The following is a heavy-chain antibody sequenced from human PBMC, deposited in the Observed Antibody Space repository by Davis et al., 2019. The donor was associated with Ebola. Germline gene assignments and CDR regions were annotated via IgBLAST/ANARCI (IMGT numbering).Heavy chain of an antibody. J-gene: IGHJ4*02. V-gene: IGHV3-74*01. CDR2: INYDGSRT. CDR3: AREREEGTNKNFDY. Sequence: PGGSLRLSCAAYGFTFSDYWMHWVRQAPGKGLVWVSRINYDGSRTVYADPVKGRFTISRDNAKNTVYMQMNSLSAEDTAVYYCAREREEGTNKNFDYWGQGSLVTVSS. CDR1: GFTFSDYW. D-gene: IGHD1/OR15-1a*01.